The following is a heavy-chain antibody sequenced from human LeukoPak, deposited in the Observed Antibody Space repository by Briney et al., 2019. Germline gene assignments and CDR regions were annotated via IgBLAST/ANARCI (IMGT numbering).Heavy chain of an antibody. V-gene: IGHV4-61*01. J-gene: IGHJ4*02. CDR2: MYYSGNT. CDR1: GGSVSSNIYY. Sequence: SETLSLTCTVSGGSVSSNIYYWNWIRQPPGKGLEWIGYMYYSGNTNYNPSLKSRVTFSVDTSKNQFSLKLSSVTAADTAVYYCASTSGQLLVHYFDYWGQGTLVTVSS. CDR3: ASTSGQLLVHYFDY. D-gene: IGHD6-6*01.